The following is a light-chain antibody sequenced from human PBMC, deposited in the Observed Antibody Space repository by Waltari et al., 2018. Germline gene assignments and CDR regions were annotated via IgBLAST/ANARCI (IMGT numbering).Light chain of an antibody. CDR1: ARAVGLYNY. CDR2: QVN. Sequence: SALPRPPPASGSPGRSVTTPSTGPARAVGLYNYVSGYQQLPDKAPRLIIYQVNKRPSGVPDRFSGSKSGNTASLTVSGLQADDEADYYCSSYAGNNIDVIFGGGTKLTVL. V-gene: IGLV2-8*01. J-gene: IGLJ2*01. CDR3: SSYAGNNIDVI.